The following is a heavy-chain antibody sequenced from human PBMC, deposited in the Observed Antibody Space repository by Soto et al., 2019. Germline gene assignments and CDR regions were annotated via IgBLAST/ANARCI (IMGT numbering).Heavy chain of an antibody. CDR1: GGTFSSYA. CDR2: IIPIFGTA. J-gene: IGHJ6*02. V-gene: IGHV1-69*13. CDR3: ARVARPGHYYYYGMDV. Sequence: SVKVSCKASGGTFSSYAISWVRQAAGEGLEWMGGIIPIFGTANYAQKFQGRVTITADESTSTAYMELSSLRSEDTAVYYCARVARPGHYYYYGMDVWGQGTTVTVSS.